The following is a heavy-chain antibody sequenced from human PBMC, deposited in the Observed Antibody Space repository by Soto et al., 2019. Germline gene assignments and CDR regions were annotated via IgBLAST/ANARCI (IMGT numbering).Heavy chain of an antibody. Sequence: PSETLSLTCTVSGGSISSGGYYWSWIRQHPGKGLEWIGYIYYSGSTYYNPSLKSRVTISVDTSKNQFSLKLSSVTAADTAVYYCARGPDYDFWSGYYPEGPSDAFDIWGQGTMVTVSS. CDR3: ARGPDYDFWSGYYPEGPSDAFDI. CDR1: GGSISSGGYY. V-gene: IGHV4-31*03. D-gene: IGHD3-3*01. J-gene: IGHJ3*02. CDR2: IYYSGST.